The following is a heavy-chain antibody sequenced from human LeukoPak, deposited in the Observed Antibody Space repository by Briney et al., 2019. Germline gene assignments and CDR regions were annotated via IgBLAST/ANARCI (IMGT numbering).Heavy chain of an antibody. V-gene: IGHV1-2*02. D-gene: IGHD6-19*01. Sequence: VASVKVSCKASGYTFTGYYMHWVRQAPGQALEWMGWMNPNSGGTNYAQKFQGRVTMTRDTSISTAYMELSRLRSDDTAVYYCARASRNSSGPRTAIDYWGQGTLVTVSS. CDR3: ARASRNSSGPRTAIDY. CDR1: GYTFTGYY. CDR2: MNPNSGGT. J-gene: IGHJ4*02.